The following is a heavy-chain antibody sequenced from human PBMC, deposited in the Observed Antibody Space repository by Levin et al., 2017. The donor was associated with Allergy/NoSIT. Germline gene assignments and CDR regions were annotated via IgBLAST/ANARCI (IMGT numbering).Heavy chain of an antibody. Sequence: SETLSLTCTVSGGSISSGGYYWSWIRQHPGKGLEWIGYIYYSGSTYYNPSLKSRVTISVDTSKNQFSLKLSSVTAADTAVYYCARGYCSGGSCHNWGFDYWGQGTLVTVSS. CDR3: ARGYCSGGSCHNWGFDY. D-gene: IGHD2-15*01. V-gene: IGHV4-31*03. CDR2: IYYSGST. J-gene: IGHJ4*02. CDR1: GGSISSGGYY.